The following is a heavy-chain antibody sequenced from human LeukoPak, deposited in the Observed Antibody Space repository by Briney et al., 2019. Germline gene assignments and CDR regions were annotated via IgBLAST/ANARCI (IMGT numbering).Heavy chain of an antibody. CDR2: ISYDGSNK. CDR1: GSTFSSYA. D-gene: IGHD6-13*01. CDR3: AKDQDVAAAGTWGSIDY. J-gene: IGHJ4*02. V-gene: IGHV3-30-3*01. Sequence: PGGSLRLSCAASGSTFSSYAVHWVRQAPGKGLEWVAVISYDGSNKYYTDSVKGRFTISRDNSRNTLYLQMNSLRAEDTAVYYCAKDQDVAAAGTWGSIDYWGQGTLVTVSS.